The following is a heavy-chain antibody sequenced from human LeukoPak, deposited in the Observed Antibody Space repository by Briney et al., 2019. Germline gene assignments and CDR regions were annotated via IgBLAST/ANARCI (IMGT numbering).Heavy chain of an antibody. Sequence: GGSPRPSCAASGFTFSSYAMSWVRQAPGKGLEWVSYISSSGSTIYYADSVKGRFTISRDNAKNSLYLQMNTLRAEDTAVYYCARDLQSYYYGSGSSSWGQGTLVTVSS. CDR2: ISSSGSTI. CDR3: ARDLQSYYYGSGSSS. V-gene: IGHV3-48*04. D-gene: IGHD3-10*01. CDR1: GFTFSSYA. J-gene: IGHJ4*02.